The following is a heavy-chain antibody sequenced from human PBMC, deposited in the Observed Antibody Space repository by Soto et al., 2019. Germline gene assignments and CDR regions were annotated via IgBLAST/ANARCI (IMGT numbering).Heavy chain of an antibody. CDR3: ARDRTPDWSGGSCYVDY. D-gene: IGHD2-15*01. CDR1: GGSISSGGYY. V-gene: IGHV4-31*03. Sequence: QVQLQESGPGLVKPSQTLSLTCTVSGGSISSGGYYWSWIRQHPGKGLEWIGYTYYSGSTYYNPSLKSRVTISVDTSKNQFSLKLSSVTAADTAVYYCARDRTPDWSGGSCYVDYWGQGTLVTVSS. CDR2: TYYSGST. J-gene: IGHJ4*02.